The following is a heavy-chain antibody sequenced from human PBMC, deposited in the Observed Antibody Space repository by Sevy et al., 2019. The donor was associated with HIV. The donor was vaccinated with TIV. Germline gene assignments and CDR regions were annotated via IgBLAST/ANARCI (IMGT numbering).Heavy chain of an antibody. D-gene: IGHD2-15*01. CDR3: ARERGYCCGGSCYSRYYYYGMDV. Sequence: GGSLRLSCAASGFTFSSYAMHWVRQAPGKGLEWVAVISYDGSNKYYADSVKGRFTISRDNSKNTLYLQMNSLRAEDTAVYYCARERGYCCGGSCYSRYYYYGMDVWGQGTTVTVSS. J-gene: IGHJ6*02. CDR1: GFTFSSYA. V-gene: IGHV3-30-3*01. CDR2: ISYDGSNK.